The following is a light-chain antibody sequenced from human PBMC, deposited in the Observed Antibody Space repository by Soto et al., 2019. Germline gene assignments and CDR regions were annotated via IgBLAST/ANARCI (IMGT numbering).Light chain of an antibody. CDR1: QSVSSSY. J-gene: IGKJ4*01. CDR2: GAS. Sequence: EIVLTQSPGTLSLSPGERATLSCRASQSVSSSYLAWYQQKPGQAPRLLIYGASSRATGIPDRFSGSGSGTDFTLTISRQEPEASAVYYCQQYGSSPLTFGGGTKVEIK. V-gene: IGKV3-20*01. CDR3: QQYGSSPLT.